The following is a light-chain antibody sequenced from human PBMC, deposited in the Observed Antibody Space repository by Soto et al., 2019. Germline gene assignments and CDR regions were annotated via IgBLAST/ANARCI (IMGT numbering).Light chain of an antibody. Sequence: DIPMTQSPSTLSASVGDRVTITYRASESIKTWLAWYQQRPGKAPNLLIYKASSLQSGVSSRFSGSGSGTEFTLIISSLQPDDSATYYCQQYNVYPYTFGQGTKVQI. CDR3: QQYNVYPYT. CDR1: ESIKTW. J-gene: IGKJ2*01. CDR2: KAS. V-gene: IGKV1-5*03.